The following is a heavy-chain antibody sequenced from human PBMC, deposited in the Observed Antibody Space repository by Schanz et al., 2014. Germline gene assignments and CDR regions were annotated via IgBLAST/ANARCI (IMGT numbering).Heavy chain of an antibody. CDR1: GYTFTNYV. CDR2: ISPYNGNT. J-gene: IGHJ4*02. D-gene: IGHD3-3*01. Sequence: QVRLVQSGAELKMPGATVKVSCETSGYTFTNYVVSWVRQAPGQGLEWVAWISPYNGNTAYAQNLKGRVRMTTDTSTATAYMELRSLTSDDTAVYYCARDRVYRFLKGENRFYFDYWGQGTLVTVSS. V-gene: IGHV1-18*01. CDR3: ARDRVYRFLKGENRFYFDY.